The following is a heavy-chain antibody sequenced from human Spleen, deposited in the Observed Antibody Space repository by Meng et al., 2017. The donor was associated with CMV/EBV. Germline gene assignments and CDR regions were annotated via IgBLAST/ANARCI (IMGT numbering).Heavy chain of an antibody. Sequence: SLKISCVASGFIFDDYAMHWVRQAPGKGLEWVSGISWNSGSVAYADSVRGRFTISRDNAKNSLYLQMNSLRTEDTALYYCAKEGKNYDFWSGYYFDYWGQGTLVTVSS. CDR1: GFIFDDYA. V-gene: IGHV3-9*01. CDR3: AKEGKNYDFWSGYYFDY. J-gene: IGHJ4*02. CDR2: ISWNSGSV. D-gene: IGHD3-3*01.